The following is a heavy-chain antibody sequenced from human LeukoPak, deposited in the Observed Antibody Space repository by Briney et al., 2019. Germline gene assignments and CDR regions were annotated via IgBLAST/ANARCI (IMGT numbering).Heavy chain of an antibody. Sequence: SETLSLTCTVSGGSISSYYWSWIRQPPGKGLEWIGEINHSGSTNYNPSLKSRVTISVDTSKNQFSLKLSSVTAADTAVYYCARGAPTADYWGQGTLVTVSS. J-gene: IGHJ4*02. CDR3: ARGAPTADY. D-gene: IGHD2-21*02. CDR2: INHSGST. V-gene: IGHV4-34*01. CDR1: GGSISSYY.